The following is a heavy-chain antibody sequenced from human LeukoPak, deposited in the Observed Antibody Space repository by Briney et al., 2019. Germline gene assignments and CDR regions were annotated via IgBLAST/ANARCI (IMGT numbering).Heavy chain of an antibody. V-gene: IGHV1-2*02. CDR3: GRGDRVDY. D-gene: IGHD1-14*01. J-gene: IGHJ4*02. CDR1: GYTFSGYC. Sequence: ASVKVSCKTSGYTFSGYCMHWVRQAPGQGLEWMGWINPNSGGTNYARKFQGRVTMTRDTSISTAYMELSRLRSDDTAVYGSGRGDRVDYWGQGTLVTVSS. CDR2: INPNSGGT.